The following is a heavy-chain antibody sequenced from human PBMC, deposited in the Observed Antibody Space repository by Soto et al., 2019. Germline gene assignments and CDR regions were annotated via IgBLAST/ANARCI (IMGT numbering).Heavy chain of an antibody. V-gene: IGHV4-59*01. CDR3: ARGVRYFDY. D-gene: IGHD3-10*01. J-gene: IGHJ4*02. CDR1: GGSISSYF. CDR2: IYYSGST. Sequence: QVQLRESGPGLVKPSETLSLTCTVSGGSISSYFWSWIRQPPGKGLEWIGYIYYSGSTNYNPSLKSRVTISVDTSKNQFSLKLSSVTAADTAVYYCARGVRYFDYWGQGTLVTVSS.